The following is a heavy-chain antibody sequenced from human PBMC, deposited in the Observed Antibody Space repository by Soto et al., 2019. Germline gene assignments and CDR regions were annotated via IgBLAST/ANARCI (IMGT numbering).Heavy chain of an antibody. V-gene: IGHV3-9*01. CDR1: GFTFDDYA. CDR2: VSWNSGSI. J-gene: IGHJ4*02. D-gene: IGHD4-17*01. Sequence: EVQLVESGGGLVQPGRSLRLSCAASGFTFDDYAMHWVRQAPGKGLEWVSGVSWNSGSIGYADSVKGRFTISRDNAKTSLYLQMNLQIAKDTAWYYCTKVMASKGAVYDDYSCDYWGQGTLVTVSS. CDR3: TKVMASKGAVYDDYSCDY.